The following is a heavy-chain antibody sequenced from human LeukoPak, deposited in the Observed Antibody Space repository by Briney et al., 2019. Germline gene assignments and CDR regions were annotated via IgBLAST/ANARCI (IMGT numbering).Heavy chain of an antibody. J-gene: IGHJ3*02. CDR2: IYDSGDT. Sequence: TSSETLSLTCTVSVGSISSYYWSWIRQPAGKGLEWIGRIYDSGDTNYNPSLRSRVTMSIDTSKNQFSLKLSSVTAADTAVYYCARADCASSNCYSTGAFDIWGQGTMVTVS. CDR3: ARADCASSNCYSTGAFDI. V-gene: IGHV4-4*07. D-gene: IGHD2-2*02. CDR1: VGSISSYY.